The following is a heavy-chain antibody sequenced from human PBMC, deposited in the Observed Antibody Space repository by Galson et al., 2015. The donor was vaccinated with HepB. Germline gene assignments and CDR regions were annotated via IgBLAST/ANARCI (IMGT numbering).Heavy chain of an antibody. J-gene: IGHJ6*02. CDR3: ARGIVVVPAASGMDV. CDR1: GGTFSSYT. V-gene: IGHV1-69*02. CDR2: IIPILGIA. D-gene: IGHD2-2*01. Sequence: SVKVSCKASGGTFSSYTISWVRQAPGQGLEWMGRIIPILGIANYAQKFQGRVTITADKSTSTAYMELSSLRSEDTAVYYCARGIVVVPAASGMDVWGQGTTVTVSS.